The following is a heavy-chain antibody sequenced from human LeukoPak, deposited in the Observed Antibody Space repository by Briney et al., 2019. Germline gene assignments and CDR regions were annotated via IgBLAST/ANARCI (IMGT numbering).Heavy chain of an antibody. Sequence: PSETLSLTCTASGGSISSYYWSWIRQPPGKGLEWIAYIYYSGSTNYNPSLKSRVTISVDTSKNQFSLKLSSVTAADTAVYYCARGGDGYNYFDYWGQGTLVTVSS. J-gene: IGHJ4*02. CDR1: GGSISSYY. CDR3: ARGGDGYNYFDY. D-gene: IGHD5-24*01. CDR2: IYYSGST. V-gene: IGHV4-59*01.